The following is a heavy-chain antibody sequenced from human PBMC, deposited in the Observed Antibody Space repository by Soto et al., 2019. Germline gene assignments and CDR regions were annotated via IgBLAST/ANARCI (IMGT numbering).Heavy chain of an antibody. CDR2: IYYSGST. D-gene: IGHD3-10*01. J-gene: IGHJ4*02. Sequence: PSEPLSLTCTVSGGSISSYYWSWIRQPPGKGLEWIGYIYYSGSTNYNPSLKSRVTISVDTSKNQFSLKLSSVTAADTAVYYCARIFGSGIDYWGQGTLVTVS. CDR3: ARIFGSGIDY. CDR1: GGSISSYY. V-gene: IGHV4-59*08.